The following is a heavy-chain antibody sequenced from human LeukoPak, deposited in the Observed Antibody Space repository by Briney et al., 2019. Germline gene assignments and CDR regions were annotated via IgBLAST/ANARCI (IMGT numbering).Heavy chain of an antibody. D-gene: IGHD3-3*01. CDR2: IKEDGTET. Sequence: GGSLRLSCAASGFTFSSYAMSWVRLAPGKGLEWVANIKEDGTETYYVDSVKGRFTISRDNAKNSVYLQMNGLRAGDTGVYYCARAGGTGFWSGPDNYGLDVWGQGTTVTVFS. V-gene: IGHV3-7*03. CDR3: ARAGGTGFWSGPDNYGLDV. CDR1: GFTFSSYA. J-gene: IGHJ6*02.